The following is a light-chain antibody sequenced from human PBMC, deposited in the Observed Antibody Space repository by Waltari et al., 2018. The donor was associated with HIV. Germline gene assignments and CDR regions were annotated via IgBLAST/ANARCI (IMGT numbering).Light chain of an antibody. V-gene: IGLV3-10*01. Sequence: SYELTQPPSVSVSPGQTARITCSGAALPKKYASWYQQKSGQAPVLVIYVDTKRPSGIPEVFAGSSSGTMATLTISGAQVEYEAGYYCYSTDSRGNHRVFGGGIKLTVL. CDR3: YSTDSRGNHRV. CDR2: VDT. CDR1: ALPKKY. J-gene: IGLJ3*02.